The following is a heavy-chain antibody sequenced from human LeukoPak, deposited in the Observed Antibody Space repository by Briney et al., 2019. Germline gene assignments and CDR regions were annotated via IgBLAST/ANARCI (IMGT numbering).Heavy chain of an antibody. CDR3: AKDHLEYCTNGVCYTGLFDY. V-gene: IGHV3-23*01. Sequence: GGSLRLSCAASGFTFSSYAMSWVRQAPGKGLEWVSAISGSGGSTYYADSVKGRFTISRDNSKNTLYLQMNSLSAEDTAVYYCAKDHLEYCTNGVCYTGLFDYWGQGTLVTVSS. CDR1: GFTFSSYA. CDR2: ISGSGGST. J-gene: IGHJ4*02. D-gene: IGHD2-8*01.